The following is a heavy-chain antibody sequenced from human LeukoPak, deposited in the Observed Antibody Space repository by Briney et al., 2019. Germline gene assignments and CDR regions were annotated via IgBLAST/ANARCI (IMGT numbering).Heavy chain of an antibody. V-gene: IGHV4-59*08. CDR3: ARQNPAAEGQGLDH. Sequence: SETLSLTCTVSGGSISSYYWSWIRQPPGKGLDWIGYIYHTGTTNYNPSLKSRVTMSVDTSKHQFSLKLSSVTAADTAVYYCARQNPAAEGQGLDHWGQGALVTVSS. CDR1: GGSISSYY. D-gene: IGHD6-13*01. CDR2: IYHTGTT. J-gene: IGHJ4*02.